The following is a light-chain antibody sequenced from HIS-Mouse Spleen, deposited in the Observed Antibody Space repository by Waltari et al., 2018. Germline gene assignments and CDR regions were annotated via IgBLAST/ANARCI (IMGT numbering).Light chain of an antibody. V-gene: IGLV2-23*03. J-gene: IGLJ2*01. CDR3: CSYAGSSTFVVV. Sequence: QSALTQPAPVSGSPGQSITISCTATSSAVGSSHLVSWSQQHPGKAPKLMIYEGSKRPSGVSNRFSGSKSGNTASLTISGLQAEDEADYYCCSYAGSSTFVVVFGGGTKLTVL. CDR2: EGS. CDR1: SSAVGSSHL.